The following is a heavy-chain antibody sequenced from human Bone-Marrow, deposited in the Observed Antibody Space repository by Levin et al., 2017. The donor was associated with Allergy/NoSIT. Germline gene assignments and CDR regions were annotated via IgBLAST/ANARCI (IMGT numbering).Heavy chain of an antibody. Sequence: ASVKVSCKASGYTFTSYDINWVRQATGQGLEWMGWMNPNSGNTGYAQKFQGRVTMTRNTSISTAYMELSSLRSEDTAVYYCARVYYDFWSGYYSVGAFDIWGQGTMVTVSS. CDR2: MNPNSGNT. CDR3: ARVYYDFWSGYYSVGAFDI. CDR1: GYTFTSYD. D-gene: IGHD3-3*01. J-gene: IGHJ3*02. V-gene: IGHV1-8*01.